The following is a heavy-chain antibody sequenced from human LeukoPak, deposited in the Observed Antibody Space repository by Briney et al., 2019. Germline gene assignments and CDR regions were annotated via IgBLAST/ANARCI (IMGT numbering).Heavy chain of an antibody. CDR1: GYTLTELS. CDR2: FDPEDGET. CDR3: ARVKLRYFDSHTYYYYGMDV. D-gene: IGHD3-9*01. V-gene: IGHV1-24*01. Sequence: ASVKVSCTVSGYTLTELSMHWVRQAPGKGLEWMGGFDPEDGETIYAQKFQGRVTMTEDTSTDTAYMELSSLRSEDTAVYYCARVKLRYFDSHTYYYYGMDVWGQGTTVTVSS. J-gene: IGHJ6*02.